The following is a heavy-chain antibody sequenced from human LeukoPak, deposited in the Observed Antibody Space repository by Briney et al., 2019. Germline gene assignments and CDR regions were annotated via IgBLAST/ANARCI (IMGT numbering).Heavy chain of an antibody. CDR3: AKSCKEGGVAARQGYFDY. J-gene: IGHJ4*02. V-gene: IGHV3-23*01. CDR2: ISGSGGST. Sequence: PGGSLRLSCAASGFTFSSYAMSWVRQAPGKGLEWVSAISGSGGSTYYADSVKGRFTISRDNSKNTLYLQMNSLRAEDTAVYYCAKSCKEGGVAARQGYFDYWGQGTLVTVSS. D-gene: IGHD6-6*01. CDR1: GFTFSSYA.